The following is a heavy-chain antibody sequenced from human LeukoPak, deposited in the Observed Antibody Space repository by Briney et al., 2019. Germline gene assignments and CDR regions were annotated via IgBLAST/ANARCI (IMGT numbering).Heavy chain of an antibody. CDR3: ARENYSSSWFFFDY. D-gene: IGHD6-13*01. J-gene: IGHJ4*02. Sequence: SETLSLTCTVSGGSISIYYWSWIRQLPGKGLEWIGYIYYSGSTNYNPSLKSRVTISVDTSKNQFSLKLSSVTAADTAVYYCARENYSSSWFFFDYWGQGTLVTVSS. CDR2: IYYSGST. V-gene: IGHV4-59*01. CDR1: GGSISIYY.